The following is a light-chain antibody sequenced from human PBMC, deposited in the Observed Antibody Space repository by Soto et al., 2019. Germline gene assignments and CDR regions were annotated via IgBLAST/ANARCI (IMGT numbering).Light chain of an antibody. CDR1: QNVTKW. J-gene: IGKJ1*01. V-gene: IGKV1-5*03. CDR3: QQYETYVWT. CDR2: KAS. Sequence: DIQMTQSPSTLSASVGDSVTITCRASQNVTKWLAWYQQKPGKAPKLLIFKASTLTTGVPSRFSGSGSETEFTLTISSLQSDDFAAYYWQQYETYVWTFGQGTKVELK.